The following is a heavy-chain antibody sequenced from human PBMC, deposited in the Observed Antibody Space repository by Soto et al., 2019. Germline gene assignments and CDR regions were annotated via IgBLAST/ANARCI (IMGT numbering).Heavy chain of an antibody. D-gene: IGHD5-12*01. V-gene: IGHV4-38-2*02. CDR2: IYHSGST. CDR1: GYSISSGYY. J-gene: IGHJ6*02. Sequence: PSETLSFTCSVSGYSISSGYYWGWIRLPPGKGLAWIGSIYHSGSTYYTPSLKSRVTISVDTSKNQFSLKLSSVTAADTAVYYCARDRHSGYEWEESYYYYGMDLWGQGTTVTVSS. CDR3: ARDRHSGYEWEESYYYYGMDL.